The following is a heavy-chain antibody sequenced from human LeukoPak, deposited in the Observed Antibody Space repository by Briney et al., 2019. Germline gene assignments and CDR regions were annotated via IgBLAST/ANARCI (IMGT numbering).Heavy chain of an antibody. Sequence: ASVKVSCKVSGYTFTDYYMHWVQQAPGKGLEWKGLVDPEDGETIYAEKFQGRVTITADTSTDTAYMELSSLRSEDTAVYYCATEPSHCGGDCPRAFDIWGQGTMVTVSS. CDR2: VDPEDGET. D-gene: IGHD2-21*02. J-gene: IGHJ3*02. CDR1: GYTFTDYY. CDR3: ATEPSHCGGDCPRAFDI. V-gene: IGHV1-69-2*01.